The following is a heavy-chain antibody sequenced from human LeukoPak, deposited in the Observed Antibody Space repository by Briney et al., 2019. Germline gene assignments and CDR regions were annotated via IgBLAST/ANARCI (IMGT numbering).Heavy chain of an antibody. CDR3: ARSPTYYDFWSGYFGGVFDY. CDR1: GFTFSSYS. D-gene: IGHD3-3*01. J-gene: IGHJ4*02. V-gene: IGHV3-48*02. Sequence: GGSLRLSCAASGFTFSSYSMNWVRQAPGKGLEWVSYISSSSSTIYYADSVKGRFTISRDNAKNSLYLQVNSLRDEDTAVYYCARSPTYYDFWSGYFGGVFDYWGQGTLVTVSS. CDR2: ISSSSSTI.